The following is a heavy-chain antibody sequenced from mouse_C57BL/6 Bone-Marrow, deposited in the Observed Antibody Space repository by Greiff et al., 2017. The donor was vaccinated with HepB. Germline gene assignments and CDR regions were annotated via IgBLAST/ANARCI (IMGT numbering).Heavy chain of an antibody. Sequence: EVQGVESGGGLVQPGGSLKLSCAASGFTFSDYYMYWVRQTPEKRLEWVAYISNGGGSTYYPDTVKGRFTISRDNAKNTLYLQMSRLKSEDTAMYYCARQGVQWSFAYWGQGTLVTVSA. CDR1: GFTFSDYY. CDR3: ARQGVQWSFAY. D-gene: IGHD1-3*01. V-gene: IGHV5-12*01. J-gene: IGHJ3*01. CDR2: ISNGGGST.